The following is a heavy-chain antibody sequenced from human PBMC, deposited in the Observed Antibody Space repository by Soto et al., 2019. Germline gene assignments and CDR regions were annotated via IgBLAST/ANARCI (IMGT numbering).Heavy chain of an antibody. J-gene: IGHJ3*02. D-gene: IGHD3-3*01. CDR2: ISGSGGST. Sequence: GGSLRLSCAASGFTFSSYAMSWVRQAPGKGLEWVSAISGSGGSTYYADSVKGRFTISRDNSKNTLYLQMNSLRAEDTAVYYCAKDRLNDFWSGYYIPTAFDIWGQGTMVTVSS. CDR3: AKDRLNDFWSGYYIPTAFDI. V-gene: IGHV3-23*01. CDR1: GFTFSSYA.